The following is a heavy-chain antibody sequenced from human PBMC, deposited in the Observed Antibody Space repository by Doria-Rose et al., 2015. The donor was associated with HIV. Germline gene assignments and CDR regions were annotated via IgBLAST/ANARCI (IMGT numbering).Heavy chain of an antibody. J-gene: IGHJ4*02. D-gene: IGHD6-6*01. CDR2: ISSDGSDK. V-gene: IGHV3-30*03. CDR3: ARDRPTYSSSPLDF. Sequence: RQAPGKGLEWVAVISSDGSDKYYADSVKGRFIISRDNSNNTLYLQMNSLRAEDTALYYCARDRPTYSSSPLDFWGQGTLVTVSS.